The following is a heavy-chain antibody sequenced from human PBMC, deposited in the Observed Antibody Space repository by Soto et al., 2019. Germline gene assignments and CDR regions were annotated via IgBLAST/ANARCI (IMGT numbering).Heavy chain of an antibody. V-gene: IGHV4-39*01. CDR3: ATQGIVVVPAAAEEEDDAFDI. CDR1: GGSISSSSYY. CDR2: IYYSGST. Sequence: SETLSLTCTVSGGSISSSSYYWGWIRQPPGKGLEWIGSIYYSGSTYYNPSLKSRVTISVDTSKNQFSLKLSSVTAADTAVYYCATQGIVVVPAAAEEEDDAFDIWGQGTMVTVSS. J-gene: IGHJ3*02. D-gene: IGHD2-2*01.